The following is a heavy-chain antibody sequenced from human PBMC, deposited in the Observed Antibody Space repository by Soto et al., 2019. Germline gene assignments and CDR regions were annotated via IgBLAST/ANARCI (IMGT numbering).Heavy chain of an antibody. CDR3: AKGLTGYYIRYYYYGMDV. V-gene: IGHV3-23*01. Sequence: GGSLRLSCAASGFTFSNAWMNWVRQAPGKGLEWVSAISGSGGSTYYADSVKGRFTISRDNSKNTLYLQMNSLRAEDTAVYYCAKGLTGYYIRYYYYGMDVWGQGTTVTVSS. D-gene: IGHD3-9*01. CDR1: GFTFSNAW. CDR2: ISGSGGST. J-gene: IGHJ6*02.